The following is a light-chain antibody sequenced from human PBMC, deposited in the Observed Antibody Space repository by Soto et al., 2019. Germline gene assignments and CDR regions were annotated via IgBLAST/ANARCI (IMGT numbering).Light chain of an antibody. CDR2: EAS. J-gene: IGKJ1*01. Sequence: EIDLTQSPATLSLSPLEIATLSFRASQSVSSSYLAWYQQKAGQAPRLLIYEASRRATGIPDRFSGSGSGTDFTLTISRLEPEDFAVYYCQQYGSSPGTFGQGTKVDIK. CDR1: QSVSSSY. CDR3: QQYGSSPGT. V-gene: IGKV3-20*01.